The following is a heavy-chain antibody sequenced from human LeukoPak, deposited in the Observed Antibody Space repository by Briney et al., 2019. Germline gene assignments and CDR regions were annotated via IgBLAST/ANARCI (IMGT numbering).Heavy chain of an antibody. D-gene: IGHD3-22*01. CDR2: FDPEDGET. CDR1: GYTLTELS. J-gene: IGHJ4*02. V-gene: IGHV1-24*01. CDR3: ATAQYYYDEFDY. Sequence: ASVKVSCKVSGYTLTELSMHWVRQAPGKGLEWMGGFDPEDGETIYAQKFQGRVTMAEDTSTDTAYMELSSLRSEDTAVYYCATAQYYYDEFDYWGQGTLVTVSS.